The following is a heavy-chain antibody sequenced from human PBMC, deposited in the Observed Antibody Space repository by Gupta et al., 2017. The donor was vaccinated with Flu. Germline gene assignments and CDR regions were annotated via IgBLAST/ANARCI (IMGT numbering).Heavy chain of an antibody. CDR2: VYHSGTT. CDR3: ARSNAASAFYYYYYLDV. Sequence: PPGKGLEWIGSVYHSGTTYYNPSLKSRVTMSVDTSKNHVSLKLSSVTAADTAVYYCARSNAASAFYYYYYLDVWGKGTTVTVSS. D-gene: IGHD2-8*01. J-gene: IGHJ6*03. V-gene: IGHV4-39*02.